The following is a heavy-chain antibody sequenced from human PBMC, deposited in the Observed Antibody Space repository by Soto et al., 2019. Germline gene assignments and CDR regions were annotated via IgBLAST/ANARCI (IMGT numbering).Heavy chain of an antibody. Sequence: VAAVKVSCKASGGTFSSYVISWVRQAPGQGLEWMGGIIPTFGTKKYAQDFQGRVTITADRTTSTAHKELCRRRSEYTSVYYCASHRTPVAHLVLPPYYCYGIDVWGQGTTVTVSS. V-gene: IGHV1-69*06. CDR1: GGTFSSYV. CDR2: IIPTFGTK. CDR3: ASHRTPVAHLVLPPYYCYGIDV. D-gene: IGHD6-6*01. J-gene: IGHJ6*02.